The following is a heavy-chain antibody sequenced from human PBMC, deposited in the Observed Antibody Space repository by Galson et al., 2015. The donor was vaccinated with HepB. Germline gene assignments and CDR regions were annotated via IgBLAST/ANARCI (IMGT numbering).Heavy chain of an antibody. D-gene: IGHD5-18*01. Sequence: SLRLSCAASGFTFRSFGMHWVRQAPGKGLEWVAVIGYDVSNKKYADSVKGRFTISRDNSKNTLYLQMNSLGAEDTAVYYCAREDRERSYGLYYYYGMDVWGQGTTVTVSS. CDR1: GFTFRSFG. V-gene: IGHV3-33*01. CDR3: AREDRERSYGLYYYYGMDV. J-gene: IGHJ6*02. CDR2: IGYDVSNK.